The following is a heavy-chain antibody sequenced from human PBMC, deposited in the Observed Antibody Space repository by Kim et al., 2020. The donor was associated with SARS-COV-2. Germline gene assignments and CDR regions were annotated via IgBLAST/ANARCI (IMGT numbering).Heavy chain of an antibody. CDR3: ARRYYYDSSGYYEYYFDY. CDR2: IDPSDSYT. J-gene: IGHJ4*02. V-gene: IGHV5-10-1*01. D-gene: IGHD3-22*01. Sequence: GESLKISCKGSGYSFTSHWISWVRQMPGKGLEWMGRIDPSDSYTNYSPSFQGHVTISADKSISTAYLQWSSLKASDTAMYYCARRYYYDSSGYYEYYFDYWGQGTLVTVSS. CDR1: GYSFTSHW.